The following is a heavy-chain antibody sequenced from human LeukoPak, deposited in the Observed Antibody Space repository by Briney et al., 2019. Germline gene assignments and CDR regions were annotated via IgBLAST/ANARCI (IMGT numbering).Heavy chain of an antibody. J-gene: IGHJ6*03. D-gene: IGHD2-15*01. Sequence: ASVKVSCKASGYTFTSYGISWVRQAPGQGLEWMGWISAYNGNTNYAQKLQGRVTMTRDTSTSTVYMELSSLRSEDTAVYCCARVGVENYMDVWGKGTTVTVSS. CDR2: ISAYNGNT. CDR3: ARVGVENYMDV. V-gene: IGHV1-18*01. CDR1: GYTFTSYG.